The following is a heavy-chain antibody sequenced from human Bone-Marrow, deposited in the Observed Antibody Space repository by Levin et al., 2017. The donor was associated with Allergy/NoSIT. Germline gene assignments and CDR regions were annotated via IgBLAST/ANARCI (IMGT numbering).Heavy chain of an antibody. CDR2: IKTDGSIT. D-gene: IGHD3-10*01. Sequence: RAGGSLRLSCAASGFTFSNYWMHWLRQAPGKGLVWVSRIKTDGSITSFADSVKGRFTISRDNAKNTLYLQMNSLRAEDTAVYYCARGVTQLEDRIRWGQGTMVTVSS. V-gene: IGHV3-74*01. J-gene: IGHJ3*01. CDR3: ARGVTQLEDRIR. CDR1: GFTFSNYW.